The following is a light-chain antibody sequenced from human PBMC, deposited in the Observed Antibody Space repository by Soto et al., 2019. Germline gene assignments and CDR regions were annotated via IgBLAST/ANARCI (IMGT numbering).Light chain of an antibody. CDR2: GAS. CDR1: QSVSSN. Sequence: EIVMTQFPATLAVSPGERATLSCRASQSVSSNLAWYQQRPGQAPRLLIYGASTRATGTPARFSGSGSGTEFTLTISSLQSEDFAVYYCQQYNDWWTFGQGTKVDI. V-gene: IGKV3-15*01. CDR3: QQYNDWWT. J-gene: IGKJ1*01.